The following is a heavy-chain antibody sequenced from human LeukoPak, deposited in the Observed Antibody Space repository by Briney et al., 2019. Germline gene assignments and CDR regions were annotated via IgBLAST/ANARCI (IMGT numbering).Heavy chain of an antibody. CDR1: GFTFSHYG. CDR2: ISYDGSNK. D-gene: IGHD6-19*01. CDR3: AKGPQWYSSGWYSAAYFDY. V-gene: IGHV3-30*18. J-gene: IGHJ4*02. Sequence: GGSLRLSCAASGFTFSHYGVHWVRQAPGKGLEWVAVISYDGSNKYYADSVKGRFTISRDNSKNTVFLEMNSLRAEDTAVYYCAKGPQWYSSGWYSAAYFDYWGQGTLVTVSS.